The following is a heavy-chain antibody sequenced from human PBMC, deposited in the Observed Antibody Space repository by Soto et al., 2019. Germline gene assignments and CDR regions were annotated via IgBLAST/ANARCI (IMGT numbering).Heavy chain of an antibody. Sequence: SGPTLVNPTQTLTLTCTFSGFSLSTSGMCVSWIRQPPGKALEWLALIDWDDDKYYSTSLKTRLTISKDTSKNQVVLTMTNMNAVDTATYYCARIRGYSYGVDYWGQGALVTVSS. CDR3: ARIRGYSYGVDY. CDR2: IDWDDDK. J-gene: IGHJ4*02. V-gene: IGHV2-70*01. CDR1: GFSLSTSGMC. D-gene: IGHD5-18*01.